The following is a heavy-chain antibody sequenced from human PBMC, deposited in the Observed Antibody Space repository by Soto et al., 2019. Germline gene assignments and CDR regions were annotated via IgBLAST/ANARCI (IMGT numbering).Heavy chain of an antibody. J-gene: IGHJ6*03. D-gene: IGHD2-15*01. V-gene: IGHV3-66*01. Sequence: EVQLVESGGGLVQPGGSLRLSCAASGFTVSSKYMSWVRQAPGRGLEWVSLIYSGGSTSYADSVKGSFTISRDNSKNTLQLQINGLGAEDTAVYYCAMDAVDCRGGRCFWVPMDVWGKGTTVTVSS. CDR1: GFTVSSKY. CDR2: IYSGGST. CDR3: AMDAVDCRGGRCFWVPMDV.